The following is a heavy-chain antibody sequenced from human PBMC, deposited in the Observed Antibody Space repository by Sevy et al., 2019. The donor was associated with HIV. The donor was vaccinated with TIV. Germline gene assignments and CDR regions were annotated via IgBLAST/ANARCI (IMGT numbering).Heavy chain of an antibody. D-gene: IGHD4-17*01. CDR3: SRDLEFYDYGDYGPAFNPDY. J-gene: IGHJ4*02. Sequence: GGSLRLSCAASGFTFSTYGMHWVRQAPGKGLEWLAVIWFDGSNEYYADSVKGRFPISRDIAKNTLHLQMNSLRAEDTAVYYCSRDLEFYDYGDYGPAFNPDYWGRGTLVTVSS. CDR1: GFTFSTYG. CDR2: IWFDGSNE. V-gene: IGHV3-33*01.